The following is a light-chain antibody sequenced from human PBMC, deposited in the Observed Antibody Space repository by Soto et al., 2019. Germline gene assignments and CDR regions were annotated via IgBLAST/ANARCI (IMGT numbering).Light chain of an antibody. J-gene: IGKJ1*01. CDR2: GAS. V-gene: IGKV3-15*01. CDR3: QQYNNWPPWT. Sequence: EIMMTQSPATLSVSPGERATLSCRASQSVSSNLAWYQQRPGQAPSLLIYGASTRATGIPTRFSGSGSGTELTLTISSLQSEDFAVYYCQQYNNWPPWTFGQGTKVEIK. CDR1: QSVSSN.